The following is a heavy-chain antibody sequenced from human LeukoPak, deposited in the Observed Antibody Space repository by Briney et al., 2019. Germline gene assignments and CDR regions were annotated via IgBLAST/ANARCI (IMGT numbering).Heavy chain of an antibody. CDR3: ARGYGALSG. J-gene: IGHJ4*02. CDR1: GFAFSDYA. CDR2: ISGRGDYT. V-gene: IGHV3-23*01. D-gene: IGHD4-17*01. Sequence: GGSLRLSCAAFGFAFSDYAMNWVRQAPGRGLEWVSTISGRGDYTYYADSVKGQFTISRDNSNNTMYLQINSLRAEDTAVYFCARGYGALSGWGQGTLVTVSS.